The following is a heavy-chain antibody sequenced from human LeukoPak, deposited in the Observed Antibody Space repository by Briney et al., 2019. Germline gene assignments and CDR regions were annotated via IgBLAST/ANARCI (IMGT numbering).Heavy chain of an antibody. D-gene: IGHD1-26*01. CDR2: FYYSGST. J-gene: IGHJ4*02. Sequence: SETLSPTCTVTGGSFSPYYWSWIRQPPGKGLEWIGHFYYSGSTNYNPSLKSRVTISVDTSRNQFSLKLTSVTAADTAVYYCARGQGGNYYLNYFDYWGQGALVTVSS. CDR3: ARGQGGNYYLNYFDY. V-gene: IGHV4-59*01. CDR1: GGSFSPYY.